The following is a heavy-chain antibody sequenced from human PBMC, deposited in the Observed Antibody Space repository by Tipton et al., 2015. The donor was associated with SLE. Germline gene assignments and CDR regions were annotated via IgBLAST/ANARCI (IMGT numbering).Heavy chain of an antibody. J-gene: IGHJ3*02. CDR2: IYTGGGT. CDR3: ARDFRDYDLLTGNNRRDAFDI. D-gene: IGHD3-9*01. V-gene: IGHV4-61*09. CDR1: GGSITTKNYF. Sequence: TLSLTCSVSGGSITTKNYFLGWVRQPAGKGLEWIAHIYTGGGTNYNPSLKSRVTISVDTSKNQFSLRLSSLTAADTAVYYCARDFRDYDLLTGNNRRDAFDIWGQGRMVTVSS.